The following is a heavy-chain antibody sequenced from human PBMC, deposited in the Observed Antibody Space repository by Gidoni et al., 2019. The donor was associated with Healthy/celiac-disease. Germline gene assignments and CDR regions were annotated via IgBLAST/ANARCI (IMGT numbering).Heavy chain of an antibody. J-gene: IGHJ4*02. CDR2: ISGSGGST. CDR3: AKDRITMIVEAFDY. CDR1: GFTFRSYD. Sequence: EVQLLESGGGLVQPGGSLRLSRAPSGFTFRSYDRSWVRQALGTGLAGVSDISGSGGSTYYADSVKGRFTISRDNSKNTMYLQMNSLRAEDTAVYYCAKDRITMIVEAFDYWGQGTLVTVSS. D-gene: IGHD3-22*01. V-gene: IGHV3-23*01.